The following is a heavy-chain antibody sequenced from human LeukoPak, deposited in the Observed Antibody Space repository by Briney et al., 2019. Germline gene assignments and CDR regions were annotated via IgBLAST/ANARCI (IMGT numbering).Heavy chain of an antibody. CDR3: VSPRGFSYGYFDY. CDR2: IFYSGST. CDR1: GGSISSSSYF. D-gene: IGHD5-18*01. J-gene: IGHJ4*02. Sequence: SGTLSLTCTVSGGSISSSSYFWGWIRQPPGKGLEWIGSIFYSGSTYYNPSLKSRVTISADTSKNQFSLTLGSVSATDTAVYYCVSPRGFSYGYFDYWGQGTLVTVSS. V-gene: IGHV4-39*01.